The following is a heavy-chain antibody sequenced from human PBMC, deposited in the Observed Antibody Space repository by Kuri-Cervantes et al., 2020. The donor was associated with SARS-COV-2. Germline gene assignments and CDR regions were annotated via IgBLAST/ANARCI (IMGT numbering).Heavy chain of an antibody. CDR3: AHIAPGYCSGGSCYSYDY. CDR1: GFSLSNARMG. V-gene: IGHV2-5*02. D-gene: IGHD2-15*01. J-gene: IGHJ4*02. Sequence: SGPTLVKPTQTLTLTCTFPGFSLSNARMGVSWIRQPPGKALEWLALIYWDDDKRYSPSLKSRLTITKDTSKNQVVLTMTNMDPVDTATYYCAHIAPGYCSGGSCYSYDYWGQGTLVTVSS. CDR2: IYWDDDK.